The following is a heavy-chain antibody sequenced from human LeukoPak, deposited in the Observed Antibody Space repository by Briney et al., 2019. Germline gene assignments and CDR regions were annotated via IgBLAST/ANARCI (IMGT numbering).Heavy chain of an antibody. J-gene: IGHJ4*02. D-gene: IGHD4-11*01. Sequence: GGSLRLSCATSGFTFSHYGMHWVRHAPGTGLEWVAVIWSDGTNRYYGDPVKGRFTISRDNFQRTVYLQMNSLRAEDTAVYYCAKGAQRGFDYSNSLDKWGQGTLVTVSS. CDR3: AKGAQRGFDYSNSLDK. CDR1: GFTFSHYG. CDR2: IWSDGTNR. V-gene: IGHV3-33*06.